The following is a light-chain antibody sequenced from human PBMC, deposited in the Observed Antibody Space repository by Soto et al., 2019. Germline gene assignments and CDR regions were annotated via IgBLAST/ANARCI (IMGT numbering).Light chain of an antibody. CDR3: QQYTNWPRT. Sequence: ERVMTQSPATLSVSPGERATLSCRASQNVSSNLAWYQQKPGQAPRLLIYGASTRATGIPDRFSASGSGTEFTLTISSLQSEDSAIYYCQQYTNWPRTFGQGTKLEIK. V-gene: IGKV3-15*01. J-gene: IGKJ2*01. CDR2: GAS. CDR1: QNVSSN.